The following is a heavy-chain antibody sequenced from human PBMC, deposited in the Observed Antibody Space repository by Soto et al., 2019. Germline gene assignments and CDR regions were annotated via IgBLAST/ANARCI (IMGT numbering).Heavy chain of an antibody. CDR1: GFTFSSYA. J-gene: IGHJ3*02. CDR3: AKGGYYDSSGYFWNWAFDI. CDR2: ISGSGGST. D-gene: IGHD3-22*01. Sequence: GGSLRLSXAASGFTFSSYAMSWVRQAPGKGLEWVSAISGSGGSTYYVDSVKGRFTISRDNSKNTLYLQMSSLRAEDTAVYYCAKGGYYDSSGYFWNWAFDIWGQGTMVTVSS. V-gene: IGHV3-23*01.